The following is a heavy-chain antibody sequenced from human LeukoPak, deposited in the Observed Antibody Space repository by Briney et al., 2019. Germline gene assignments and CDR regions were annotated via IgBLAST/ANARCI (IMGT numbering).Heavy chain of an antibody. J-gene: IGHJ4*02. Sequence: PSGGSLRLSCAAFGFTFSSYAMSWVRQAPGKGLEWVSAISGSGGSTYYADSVKGRFTISRDNSKNTLYLQMNSLRAEDTAVYYCAKDQRSIAVAGYFDYWGQGTLVTVSS. CDR1: GFTFSSYA. V-gene: IGHV3-23*01. D-gene: IGHD6-19*01. CDR2: ISGSGGST. CDR3: AKDQRSIAVAGYFDY.